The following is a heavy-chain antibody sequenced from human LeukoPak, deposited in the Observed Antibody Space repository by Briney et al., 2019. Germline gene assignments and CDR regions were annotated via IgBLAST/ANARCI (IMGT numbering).Heavy chain of an antibody. CDR3: ARMRGMVYAKSRGYYYYGMDV. D-gene: IGHD2-8*01. Sequence: QAGGSLRLSCAASGFTFSSYWMHWVRQAPGKGLVWVSRINSDGSSTSYADSVKGRFTISRDNAKNTLYLQMNSLRAEDTAVYYCARMRGMVYAKSRGYYYYGMDVWGQGTTVTVSS. CDR1: GFTFSSYW. J-gene: IGHJ6*02. CDR2: INSDGSST. V-gene: IGHV3-74*01.